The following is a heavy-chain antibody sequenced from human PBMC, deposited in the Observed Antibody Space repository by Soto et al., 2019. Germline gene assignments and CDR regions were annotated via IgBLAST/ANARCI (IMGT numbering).Heavy chain of an antibody. V-gene: IGHV3-23*01. CDR1: VFTFSSYA. Sequence: LRLSCAASVFTFSSYAMSWVRQAPGKGLEWVSAITGSGGSTYYADSVKGRFTISRDNSKNTLYLQMNSLRAEDTAVYYCARKGYCSSTSCRKSDNWFDPCGQGTLVAFCS. CDR3: ARKGYCSSTSCRKSDNWFDP. CDR2: ITGSGGST. J-gene: IGHJ5*02. D-gene: IGHD2-2*01.